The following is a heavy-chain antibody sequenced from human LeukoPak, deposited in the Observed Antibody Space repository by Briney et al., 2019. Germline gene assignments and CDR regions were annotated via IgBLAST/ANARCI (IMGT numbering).Heavy chain of an antibody. CDR3: LRSGSYYYYYYMDV. Sequence: PSETLSLTCTVSGGSISSSSYYWGWTRQPPGKGLEWIGSIYYSGSTYYNPSLKSRVTISVDTSKNQFSLKLSSVTAADTAVYYCLRSGSYYYYYYMDVWGKGTTVTVSS. D-gene: IGHD3-10*01. CDR1: GGSISSSSYY. CDR2: IYYSGST. J-gene: IGHJ6*03. V-gene: IGHV4-39*07.